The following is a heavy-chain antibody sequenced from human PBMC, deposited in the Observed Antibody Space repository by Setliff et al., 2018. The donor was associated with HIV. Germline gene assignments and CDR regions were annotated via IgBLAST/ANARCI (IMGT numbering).Heavy chain of an antibody. Sequence: GGSLRLSCEGFGFTFSAYAINWVRQAPGKGLEWVAVIPYDGNNKYYADSVKGRFTISRDNSKNTLYLQMNSLRAEDTAVYYCARDLLTTGEVPYYYYGMDVWGQGTTVTVSS. CDR2: IPYDGNNK. CDR1: GFTFSAYA. V-gene: IGHV3-30-3*01. CDR3: ARDLLTTGEVPYYYYGMDV. D-gene: IGHD7-27*01. J-gene: IGHJ6*02.